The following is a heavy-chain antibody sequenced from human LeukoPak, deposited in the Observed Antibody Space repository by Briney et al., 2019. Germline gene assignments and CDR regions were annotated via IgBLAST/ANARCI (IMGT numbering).Heavy chain of an antibody. CDR1: GFTFSSYE. CDR3: AREQWLQSDAFDI. V-gene: IGHV3-48*03. J-gene: IGHJ3*02. Sequence: GGSLRLSCAASGFTFSSYEMNWVRQAPGKGLEWVSYISSSGSTIYYADSVKGRFTISRDNVKNSLYLQMNSLRAEDTAVYYCAREQWLQSDAFDIWGRGTMVTVSS. D-gene: IGHD6-19*01. CDR2: ISSSGSTI.